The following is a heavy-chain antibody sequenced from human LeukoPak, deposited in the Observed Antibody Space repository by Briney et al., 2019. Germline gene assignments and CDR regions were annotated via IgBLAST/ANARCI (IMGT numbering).Heavy chain of an antibody. CDR3: VRDAEFCSNSTCCLGAPMS. V-gene: IGHV3-30-3*01. D-gene: IGHD2-2*01. CDR1: GFSFSSHA. Sequence: GRSLRLSCVASGFSFSSHAMHWVSLAPGKGLEWVAVISFDANNKYYADSVKGRFSISRDDSKNTVYLQMNSLRPDDTAVYYCVRDAEFCSNSTCCLGAPMSWGQGTLVTVSS. J-gene: IGHJ5*02. CDR2: ISFDANNK.